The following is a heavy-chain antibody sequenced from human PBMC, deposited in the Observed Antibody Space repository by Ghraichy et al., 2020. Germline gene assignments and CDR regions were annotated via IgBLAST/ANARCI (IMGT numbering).Heavy chain of an antibody. CDR3: ARHLALYSSGWYDY. Sequence: SQTLSLTCTVSGGSISSSSYYWGWIRQPPGKGLEWIGSIYYSGSTYYNPSLKSQVTISVDTSKNQFSLKLSSVTAADTAVYYCARHLALYSSGWYDYWGQGTLVTVSS. CDR2: IYYSGST. D-gene: IGHD6-19*01. CDR1: GGSISSSSYY. V-gene: IGHV4-39*01. J-gene: IGHJ4*02.